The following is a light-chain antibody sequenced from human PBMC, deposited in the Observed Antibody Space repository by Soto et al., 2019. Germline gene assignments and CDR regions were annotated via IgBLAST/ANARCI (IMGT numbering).Light chain of an antibody. CDR1: QSVTVNS. J-gene: IGKJ3*01. Sequence: EVLWTQSPSTLSLSPGEGVTLSCRASQSVTVNSLAWYQQKPGQAPRLLIYAASTRAAAVPDRFTGSGSGTDFALTISRLEPEDFGVYYCQQYGDSPLTSGPGTKVDI. V-gene: IGKV3-20*01. CDR2: AAS. CDR3: QQYGDSPLT.